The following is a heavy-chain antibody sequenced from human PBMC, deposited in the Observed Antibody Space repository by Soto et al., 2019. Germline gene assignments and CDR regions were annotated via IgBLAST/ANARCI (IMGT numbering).Heavy chain of an antibody. J-gene: IGHJ5*02. CDR2: IYYSGST. CDR1: GGSISSYY. V-gene: IGHV4-59*01. Sequence: SETLSLTWTVSGGSISSYYWSWIRQPPGKGLEWIGYIYYSGSTNYNPSLKSRVTISVDTSKNQFSLKLSSVTTADTAVYYCATNYDAPGWFDPWGQGTLVTVSS. D-gene: IGHD1-7*01. CDR3: ATNYDAPGWFDP.